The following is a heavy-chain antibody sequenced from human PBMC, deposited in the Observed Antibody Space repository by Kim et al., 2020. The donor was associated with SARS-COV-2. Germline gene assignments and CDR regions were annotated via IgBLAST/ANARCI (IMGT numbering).Heavy chain of an antibody. V-gene: IGHV4-4*07. D-gene: IGHD5-18*01. J-gene: IGHJ4*02. Sequence: PSLKSRVTMSVDTSKNQFSLKLSSVTAADTAVYYCARVKGRGYSYGPPRDWGQGTLVTVSS. CDR3: ARVKGRGYSYGPPRD.